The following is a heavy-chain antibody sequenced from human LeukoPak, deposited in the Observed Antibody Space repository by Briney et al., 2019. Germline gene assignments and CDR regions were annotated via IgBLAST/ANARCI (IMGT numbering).Heavy chain of an antibody. CDR1: RYTFTSYV. D-gene: IGHD2-21*02. Sequence: APVKVSCMASRYTFTSYVICSVRQAPGQGLERMGWISVYNGNTNYAQKFQDRVTMTTDTSTSTAYMELRSLRSDDTAVYYCARSYCGGDCYEGFDYWGQGTLVTVSS. CDR3: ARSYCGGDCYEGFDY. J-gene: IGHJ4*02. V-gene: IGHV1-18*01. CDR2: ISVYNGNT.